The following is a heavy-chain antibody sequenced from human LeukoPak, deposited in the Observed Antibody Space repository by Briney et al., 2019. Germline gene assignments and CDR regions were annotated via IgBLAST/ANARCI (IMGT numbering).Heavy chain of an antibody. CDR2: ISAYNGNT. D-gene: IGHD4-23*01. J-gene: IGHJ3*02. V-gene: IGHV1-18*01. CDR1: GYTFTSYG. Sequence: ASVKVSCKASGYTFTSYGISWVRQAPGQGLEWMGWISAYNGNTNYAQKLQGRVTMTTDTSTSTAYMELRSLRSDDTAVYYCARAPRGFPTPYNAFDIWGQGTMVTVSS. CDR3: ARAPRGFPTPYNAFDI.